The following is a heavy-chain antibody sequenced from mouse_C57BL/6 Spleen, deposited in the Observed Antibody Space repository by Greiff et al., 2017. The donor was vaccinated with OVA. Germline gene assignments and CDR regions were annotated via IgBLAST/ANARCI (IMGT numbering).Heavy chain of an antibody. D-gene: IGHD2-5*01. Sequence: EVKLVESGGGLVKPGGSLKLSCAASGFTFSDYGMHWVRQAPEKGLEWVAYISSGSSTIYYADTVKGRFTISRDNAKNTLFLQMTSLRSEDTAMYYCARQGTYYSNYGAYWGQGTLVTVSA. CDR1: GFTFSDYG. CDR3: ARQGTYYSNYGAY. J-gene: IGHJ3*01. CDR2: ISSGSSTI. V-gene: IGHV5-17*01.